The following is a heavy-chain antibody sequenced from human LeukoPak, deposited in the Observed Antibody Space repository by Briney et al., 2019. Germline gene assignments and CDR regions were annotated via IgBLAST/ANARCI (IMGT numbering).Heavy chain of an antibody. Sequence: SETLSLTCTASGASISYNYWNWIRQPPGKGLEWIGYIYYTGNTNYNPSLKSRLSISVDTPKNQFSLKLSSVTAADTAVYYCARGYYYALDVWGQGTTVTVSS. CDR1: GASISYNY. CDR2: IYYTGNT. V-gene: IGHV4-59*01. J-gene: IGHJ6*02. CDR3: ARGYYYALDV.